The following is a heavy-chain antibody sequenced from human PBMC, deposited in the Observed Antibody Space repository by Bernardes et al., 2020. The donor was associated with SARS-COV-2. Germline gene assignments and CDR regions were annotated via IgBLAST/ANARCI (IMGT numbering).Heavy chain of an antibody. J-gene: IGHJ6*02. D-gene: IGHD5-18*01. Sequence: GESLKISCKGSGYRFTSYWIGWVRQMPGKGLEWMGIIYPGDSDTRYSPSFQGQVTISADKSISTAYLQWSSLKASDTAMYYCARQSFGYSYGSYYYYGMDVWGQGTTVTVSS. V-gene: IGHV5-51*01. CDR1: GYRFTSYW. CDR2: IYPGDSDT. CDR3: ARQSFGYSYGSYYYYGMDV.